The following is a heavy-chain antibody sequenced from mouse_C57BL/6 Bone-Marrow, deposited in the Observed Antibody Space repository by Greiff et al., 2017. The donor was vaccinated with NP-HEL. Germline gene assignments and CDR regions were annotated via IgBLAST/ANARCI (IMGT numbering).Heavy chain of an antibody. CDR3: AKDWRYFDY. V-gene: IGHV1-80*01. D-gene: IGHD4-1*01. CDR1: GYAFSSYW. J-gene: IGHJ2*01. CDR2: IYPGDGDT. Sequence: VQLQQAGASVKISCTASGYAFSSYWMNWVKQRPGKGLEWIGQIYPGDGDTNYNGKFKGKATLTADKSSSTAYMQLSSLTSEDSAVYFCAKDWRYFDYWGQGTTLTVSS.